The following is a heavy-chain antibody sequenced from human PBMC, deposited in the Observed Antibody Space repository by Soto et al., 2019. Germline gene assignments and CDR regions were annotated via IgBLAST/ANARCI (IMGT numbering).Heavy chain of an antibody. V-gene: IGHV3-73*01. D-gene: IGHD1-26*01. J-gene: IGHJ6*02. CDR1: GFTFSGSA. CDR3: TRHREYYGMDV. CDR2: IRSKANSYAT. Sequence: GGSLRLSCAASGFTFSGSAMHWVRQASGKGLEWVGRIRSKANSYATAYAASVKGRFTISRDDSKNTAYLQMNSLKTEDTAAYYCTRHREYYGMDVWGQGTTVTVSS.